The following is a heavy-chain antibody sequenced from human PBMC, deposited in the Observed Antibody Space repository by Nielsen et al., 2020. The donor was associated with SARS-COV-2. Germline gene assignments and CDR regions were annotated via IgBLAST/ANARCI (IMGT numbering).Heavy chain of an antibody. CDR3: ARGDYSNPNY. D-gene: IGHD4-11*01. V-gene: IGHV1-2*06. CDR1: GGTFSSYA. Sequence: ASVKVSCKASGGTFSSYAISWVRQAPGQGPEWMGRIDPHSGGTTYAQKFQGRVTMTRDTSINTAYMELTRLRSDDTAVYYCARGDYSNPNYWGQGSLVTVSS. J-gene: IGHJ4*02. CDR2: IDPHSGGT.